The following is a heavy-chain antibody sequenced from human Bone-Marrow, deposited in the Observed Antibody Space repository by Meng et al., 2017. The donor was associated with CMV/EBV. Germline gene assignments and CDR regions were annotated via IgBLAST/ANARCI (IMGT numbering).Heavy chain of an antibody. CDR3: ARATSGSYRPPFQH. CDR2: ISSSGSTI. CDR1: GITFSDYY. J-gene: IGHJ1*01. D-gene: IGHD1-26*01. Sequence: ASGITFSDYYISWIRKAPGKGLEWVSYISSSGSTIYYADSVKGRFTISRDNAKNSLYLQMNSLRAEDTAVYYCARATSGSYRPPFQHWGQGTLVTVSS. V-gene: IGHV3-11*01.